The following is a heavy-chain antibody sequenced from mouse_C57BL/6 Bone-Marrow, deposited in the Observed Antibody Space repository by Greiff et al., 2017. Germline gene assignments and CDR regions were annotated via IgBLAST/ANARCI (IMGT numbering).Heavy chain of an antibody. V-gene: IGHV1-26*01. J-gene: IGHJ3*01. D-gene: IGHD2-3*01. CDR3: ARTMVTTWFAY. Sequence: VQLQQSGPELVKPGASVKISCKASGYTFTDYYMNWVKQSHGKSLEWIGDINPNNGGTSYNQKFKGKATLTVDKSSSTAYMELRSLTSEDSAVYYCARTMVTTWFAYWGQGTLVTVSA. CDR1: GYTFTDYY. CDR2: INPNNGGT.